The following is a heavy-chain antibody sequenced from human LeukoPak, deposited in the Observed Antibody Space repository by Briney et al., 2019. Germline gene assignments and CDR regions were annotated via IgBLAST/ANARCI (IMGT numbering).Heavy chain of an antibody. D-gene: IGHD1-26*01. CDR1: GFTFSSYT. CDR2: ISSSSSYI. Sequence: PGGSLRLSCAASGFTFSSYTMHWVRQAPGKGLEWVSSISSSSSYIYYADSVKGRFTISRDNAKNSLYLQMNSLRAEDTAVYYCARDTVGATDYWGQGTLVTVSS. CDR3: ARDTVGATDY. J-gene: IGHJ4*02. V-gene: IGHV3-21*01.